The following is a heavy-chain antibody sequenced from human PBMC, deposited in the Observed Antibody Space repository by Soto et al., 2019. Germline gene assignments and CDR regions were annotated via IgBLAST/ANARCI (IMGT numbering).Heavy chain of an antibody. V-gene: IGHV4-61*01. J-gene: IGHJ5*02. CDR3: ARQSEGPTPRGWFDP. CDR2: VHNSGYT. Sequence: SETLSLTCTVSGASVSSPTYYWSWIRQPPGRGLEWIASVHNSGYTNHNPSLKSRVTTSVDTSRNQFSLELSSVTAADTAVYYCARQSEGPTPRGWFDPWGQGTLVTVSS. CDR1: GASVSSPTYY.